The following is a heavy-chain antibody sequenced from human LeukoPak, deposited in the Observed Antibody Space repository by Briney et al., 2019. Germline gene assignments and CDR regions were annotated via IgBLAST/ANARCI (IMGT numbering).Heavy chain of an antibody. V-gene: IGHV1-46*01. J-gene: IGHJ4*02. CDR1: GYTFTSYY. CDR2: INPSGGST. D-gene: IGHD1-26*01. CDR3: ARDLVGATVDY. Sequence: ASVKVSCKASGYTFTSYYMHWVRQAPGQGLEWMGIINPSGGSTSYAQKLQGRVTMTRDTSTSTVYMELSSLRSEDTAVYYCARDLVGATVDYWGQGTLVTVSS.